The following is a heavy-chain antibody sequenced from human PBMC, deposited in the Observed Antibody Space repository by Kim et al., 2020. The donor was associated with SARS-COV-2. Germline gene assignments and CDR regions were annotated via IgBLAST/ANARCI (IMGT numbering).Heavy chain of an antibody. CDR3: AREGDSTYYDFWSGYTPGFDY. CDR1: GFTFSSYA. V-gene: IGHV3-30-3*01. J-gene: IGHJ4*02. CDR2: ISYDGSNK. D-gene: IGHD3-3*01. Sequence: GGSLRLSCAASGFTFSSYAMHWVRQAPGKGLEWVAVISYDGSNKYYADSVKGRFTISRDNSKNTLYLQMNSLRAEDTAVYYCAREGDSTYYDFWSGYTPGFDYWGQGTLVTVSS.